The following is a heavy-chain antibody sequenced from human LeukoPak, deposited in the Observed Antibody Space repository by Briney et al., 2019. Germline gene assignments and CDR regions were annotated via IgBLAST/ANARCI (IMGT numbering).Heavy chain of an antibody. D-gene: IGHD6-13*01. CDR1: GYTFTSYY. CDR2: INPNSGGT. V-gene: IGHV1-2*02. Sequence: VASVKVSCKASGYTFTSYYMHWVRQAPGQGLEWMGWINPNSGGTNYAQKFQGGVTVTRDTSISTAYMELSRLRSDDTAVYYCARVGLDSSSWPYFDYWGQGTLVTVSS. J-gene: IGHJ4*02. CDR3: ARVGLDSSSWPYFDY.